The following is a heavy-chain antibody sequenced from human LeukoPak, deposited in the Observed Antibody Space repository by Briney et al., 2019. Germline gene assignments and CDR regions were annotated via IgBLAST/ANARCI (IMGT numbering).Heavy chain of an antibody. V-gene: IGHV3-69-1*01. CDR3: ARSNGLRYFDR. Sequence: GGSLRLSCAASSFTFSAYAMNWIRQAPGKGLEWVAYFGSTGTIHYADSMRGRFTISRDNAEMSLFLQMNSLRVDDTAVYYCARSNGLRYFDRWGQGTLVTVSS. CDR1: SFTFSAYA. J-gene: IGHJ4*02. D-gene: IGHD4-11*01. CDR2: FGSTGTI.